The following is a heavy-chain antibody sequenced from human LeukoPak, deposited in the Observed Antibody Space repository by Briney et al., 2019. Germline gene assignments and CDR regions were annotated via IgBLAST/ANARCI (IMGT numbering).Heavy chain of an antibody. V-gene: IGHV1-18*01. J-gene: IGHJ4*02. CDR2: ISAYNGNT. D-gene: IGHD3-22*01. CDR1: GYTFTSYG. CDR3: ARDERYDSSGYPFDY. Sequence: ASVKVSCKASGYTFTSYGISWVRQAPGQGLEWMGWISAYNGNTNYAQKLQGRVTMTTDTSTSTAYMELRSLRSDDTAVYYRARDERYDSSGYPFDYWGQGTLVTVSS.